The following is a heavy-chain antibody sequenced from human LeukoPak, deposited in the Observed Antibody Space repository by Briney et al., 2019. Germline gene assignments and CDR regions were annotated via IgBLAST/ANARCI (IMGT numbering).Heavy chain of an antibody. J-gene: IGHJ5*02. CDR2: IKCKTDGGTT. V-gene: IGHV3-15*01. CDR1: GFTFSNAW. Sequence: PGGSLRLSCAASGFTFSNAWMSWVRQAPGKGLEWVGRIKCKTDGGTTNYAAPVKGRFTISRDDSKNTLYLQMNSLKTEDTAVYYCTTGYCSGASCYDRWGQGTLVTVSA. CDR3: TTGYCSGASCYDR. D-gene: IGHD2-15*01.